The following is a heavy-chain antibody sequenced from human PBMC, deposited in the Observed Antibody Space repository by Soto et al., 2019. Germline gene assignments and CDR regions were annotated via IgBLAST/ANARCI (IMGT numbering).Heavy chain of an antibody. Sequence: QVQVVQSGAEVKKPGASVKVSCKASGYTFRTYGMHWVRQAPGQSLEWMGWLNGGTGQTRYSQRFQDRLIITRDTSASTGDMERSSLRSEDTAVYYCARGKGMEENYFFYGLDIWCQGTTVTVSS. J-gene: IGHJ6*02. CDR2: LNGGTGQT. CDR1: GYTFRTYG. D-gene: IGHD1-1*01. V-gene: IGHV1-3*01. CDR3: ARGKGMEENYFFYGLDI.